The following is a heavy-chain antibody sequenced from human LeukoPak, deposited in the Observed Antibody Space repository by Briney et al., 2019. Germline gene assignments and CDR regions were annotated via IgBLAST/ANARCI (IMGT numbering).Heavy chain of an antibody. V-gene: IGHV3-23*01. CDR3: AKETGPSDAFDI. D-gene: IGHD7-27*01. Sequence: ETLSLTCTVSGGSISSYYWSWIRQPPGKGLEWVSAISGSGGVTYYADSVKGRFTISRDNSKNTLYLQMNSLRAEDTAVYYCAKETGPSDAFDIWGQGTMVTVSS. CDR2: ISGSGGVT. CDR1: GGSISSYY. J-gene: IGHJ3*02.